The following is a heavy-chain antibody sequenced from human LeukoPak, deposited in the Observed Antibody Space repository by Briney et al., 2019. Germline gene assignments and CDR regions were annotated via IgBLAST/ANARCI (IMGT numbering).Heavy chain of an antibody. CDR2: SYHGGST. D-gene: IGHD2-21*01. V-gene: IGHV4-30-2*01. J-gene: IGHJ5*02. CDR3: ARMVVDITRWFDP. Sequence: PSQTLSLTCDVSGDSMSSSRFAWSWLRQAPGKGLEWIGYSYHGGSTYYNPSLQGRVTISVDRSKKQFSLSVNSVTAADTAVYYCARMVVDITRWFDPWGQGTLVTVSS. CDR1: GDSMSSSRFA.